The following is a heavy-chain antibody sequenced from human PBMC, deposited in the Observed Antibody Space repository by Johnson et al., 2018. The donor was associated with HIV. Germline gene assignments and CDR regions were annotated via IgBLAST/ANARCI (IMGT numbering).Heavy chain of an antibody. D-gene: IGHD3-16*01. CDR2: ISYDGSNK. Sequence: VQLVESGGGVVQPGRSLRLSCAASGFPFSSYAMHWVRQAPGKGLEWVALISYDGSNKYYADSVKGRFTISRDNSKNTLYLQMNSLRAEDTAVYYCARRFGAAFDIWGQGTMVTVSS. CDR1: GFPFSSYA. J-gene: IGHJ3*02. CDR3: ARRFGAAFDI. V-gene: IGHV3-30-3*01.